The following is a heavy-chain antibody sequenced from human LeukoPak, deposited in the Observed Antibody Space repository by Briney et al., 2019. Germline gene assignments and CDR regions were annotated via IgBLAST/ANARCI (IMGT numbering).Heavy chain of an antibody. J-gene: IGHJ4*02. CDR2: VSYSSSTI. CDR3: ARDAQIVRGVNPLDY. Sequence: PGGSLRLSCAASGFTFSSYSMNWVRQAPGKGPECISYVSYSSSTIYYADSVRGRFTISRDNAKNSLYLQMNSLRDEDTAVYYCARDAQIVRGVNPLDYWGQGTLVTVSS. D-gene: IGHD3-10*01. CDR1: GFTFSSYS. V-gene: IGHV3-48*02.